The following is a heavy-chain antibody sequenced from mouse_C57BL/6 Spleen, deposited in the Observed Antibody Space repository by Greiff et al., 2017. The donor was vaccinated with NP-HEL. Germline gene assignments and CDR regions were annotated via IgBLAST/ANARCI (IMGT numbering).Heavy chain of an antibody. D-gene: IGHD1-1*01. CDR2: ISGGGGNT. J-gene: IGHJ2*01. V-gene: IGHV5-9*01. CDR3: ARHYYGSSPYFDY. Sequence: DVHLVESGGGLVKPGGSLKLSCAASGFTFSSYTMSWVRQTPEKRLAWVATISGGGGNTYYPDSVKGRFTISRDNAKNTLYLQMSSLRSEDTALYYCARHYYGSSPYFDYWGQGTTLTVSS. CDR1: GFTFSSYT.